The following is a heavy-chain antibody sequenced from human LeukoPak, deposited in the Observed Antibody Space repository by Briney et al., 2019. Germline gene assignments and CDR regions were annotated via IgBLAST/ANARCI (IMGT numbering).Heavy chain of an antibody. D-gene: IGHD3-10*01. J-gene: IGHJ3*02. CDR2: INEDGSTK. CDR1: GFTFSTYW. CDR3: ARDVYDSGRGAFDI. V-gene: IGHV3-7*01. Sequence: PGGSLRLSCAASGFTFSTYWMRWVRQAPGKGLEWVANINEDGSTKYYVDSVKGRFTISRDNAKNSLFLQMNSLRAEDTAVYYCARDVYDSGRGAFDILGQGTMVTVSS.